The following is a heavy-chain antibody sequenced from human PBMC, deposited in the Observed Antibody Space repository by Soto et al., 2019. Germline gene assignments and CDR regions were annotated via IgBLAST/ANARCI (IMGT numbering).Heavy chain of an antibody. CDR1: GGSIISYY. CDR2: IYYSGST. V-gene: IGHV4-59*01. D-gene: IGHD4-17*01. Sequence: SEALSLTCTVSGGSIISYYWSWILQPPWKGLEWIGYIYYSGSTNYNPSLKSRVTISVDTSKNQFSLKLSSVTAADTAVYYCASKRDYCDYYYYGMDVWGQGTTVTVSS. CDR3: ASKRDYCDYYYYGMDV. J-gene: IGHJ6*02.